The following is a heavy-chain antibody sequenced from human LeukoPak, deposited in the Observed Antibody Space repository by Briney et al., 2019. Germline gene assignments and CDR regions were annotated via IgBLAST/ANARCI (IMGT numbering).Heavy chain of an antibody. CDR3: ARSYCSSTSCYTYYYYYYMDV. V-gene: IGHV3-21*01. Sequence: PGGSLRLSCAASGFTFSSYSMNWVRQAPGKGLEWVSSISSSSSYIYYADSVKGRLTISRDNAKNSLYLQMNSLRAEDTAVYYCARSYCSSTSCYTYYYYYYMDVWGKGTTVTVSS. D-gene: IGHD2-2*02. CDR1: GFTFSSYS. CDR2: ISSSSSYI. J-gene: IGHJ6*03.